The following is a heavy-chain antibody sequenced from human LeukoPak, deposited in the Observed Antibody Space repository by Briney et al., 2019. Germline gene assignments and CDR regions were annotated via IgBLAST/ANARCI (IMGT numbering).Heavy chain of an antibody. CDR1: GFTFSNAW. V-gene: IGHV3-15*01. Sequence: GGSLRLSCAASGFTFSNAWMNWVRQAPGKGLEWVGRIKSKPDGGTTDYAAPVKGRFTISRDDSKNTLYLQMNSLKTEDTAVYYCTTDDFYDSNWGQGTLVTVSS. D-gene: IGHD3-10*01. CDR2: IKSKPDGGTT. CDR3: TTDDFYDSN. J-gene: IGHJ4*02.